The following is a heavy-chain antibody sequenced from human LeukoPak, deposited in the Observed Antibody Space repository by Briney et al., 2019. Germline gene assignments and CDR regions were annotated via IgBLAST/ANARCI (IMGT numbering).Heavy chain of an antibody. D-gene: IGHD3-10*01. CDR1: GFTVSSSY. Sequence: PGGSLRLSCAASGFTVSSSYMSWVRQAPGKGLEWVSVIYSGGRTKYADSVKGRFTISRDNSKNTLYLQMNSLTAEDTAVYYCAKDRYVSGTYYISVWGQGALVTVSS. J-gene: IGHJ4*02. V-gene: IGHV3-53*01. CDR2: IYSGGRT. CDR3: AKDRYVSGTYYISV.